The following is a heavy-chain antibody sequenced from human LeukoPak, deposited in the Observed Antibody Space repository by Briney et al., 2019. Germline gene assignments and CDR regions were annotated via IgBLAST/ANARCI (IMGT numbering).Heavy chain of an antibody. V-gene: IGHV3-30*18. J-gene: IGHJ4*02. CDR1: GFTFSSYG. CDR2: ISYDGSNK. Sequence: GGSLRLSCAASGFTFSSYGMHWVRQAPGKGLEWVAVISYDGSNKYYADSVKGRFTISRDNSKNTLYLQMNSLRAEDTAVYYCANLLWWEPHWGQGTLVTVSS. CDR3: ANLLWWEPH. D-gene: IGHD3-10*01.